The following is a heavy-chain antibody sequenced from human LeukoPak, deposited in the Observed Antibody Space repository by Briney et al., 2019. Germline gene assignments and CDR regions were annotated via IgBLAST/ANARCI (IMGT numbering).Heavy chain of an antibody. Sequence: PSQTLSLTCTVSGGSISSGSYYWSWIRQPAGKGLEWIGRIYTSGSINYNPSLKSRVTISVDTSKNQFSLKLSSVTAADTAVYYCAREMKKYGYYYDSSGYYYVFDYWGQGTLVTVSS. CDR3: AREMKKYGYYYDSSGYYYVFDY. V-gene: IGHV4-61*02. J-gene: IGHJ4*02. CDR2: IYTSGSI. CDR1: GGSISSGSYY. D-gene: IGHD3-22*01.